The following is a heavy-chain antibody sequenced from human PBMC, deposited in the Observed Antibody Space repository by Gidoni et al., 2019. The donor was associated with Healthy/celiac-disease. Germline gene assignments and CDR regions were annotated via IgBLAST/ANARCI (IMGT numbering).Heavy chain of an antibody. Sequence: QVQLQQWGAGLLKPSETLSLTCAVYGGSFSGYYWSWIRQPPGKGLEWIGEINHSGSTNYNPSLKSRVTISVDTSKNQFSLKLSSVTAADTAVYYCARGVQLWLGWYFDLWGRGTLVTVSS. CDR2: INHSGST. V-gene: IGHV4-34*01. CDR3: ARGVQLWLGWYFDL. D-gene: IGHD5-18*01. CDR1: GGSFSGYY. J-gene: IGHJ2*01.